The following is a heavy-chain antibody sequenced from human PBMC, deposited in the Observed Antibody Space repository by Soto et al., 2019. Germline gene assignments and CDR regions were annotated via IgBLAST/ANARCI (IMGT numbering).Heavy chain of an antibody. Sequence: PSEPLSLTCTVSGGSISSDGYYWSWLRQHTGRGLEWIGYIYYNGNTYYNPSLKSRVTVSVDTSKNQFSLNVRSVTAADTAVYYCARCSLVVIPVPGFDPWGQGTLVTVSS. CDR1: GGSISSDGYY. CDR3: ARCSLVVIPVPGFDP. CDR2: IYYNGNT. V-gene: IGHV4-31*03. J-gene: IGHJ5*02. D-gene: IGHD2-15*01.